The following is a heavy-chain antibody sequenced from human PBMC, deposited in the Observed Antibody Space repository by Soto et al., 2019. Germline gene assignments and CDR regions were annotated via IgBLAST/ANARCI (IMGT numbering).Heavy chain of an antibody. V-gene: IGHV1-18*01. J-gene: IGHJ5*02. Sequence: ASVKVSCKASGYTFTRYGISWVRQAPGQGLEWMGWISAYNGNTNYAQKLQGRVTMTTDTSTSTAYMELRSLRSDDTAVYYCARDMSGSYSEVVDPWGQGTLVTVSS. CDR2: ISAYNGNT. CDR1: GYTFTRYG. CDR3: ARDMSGSYSEVVDP. D-gene: IGHD1-26*01.